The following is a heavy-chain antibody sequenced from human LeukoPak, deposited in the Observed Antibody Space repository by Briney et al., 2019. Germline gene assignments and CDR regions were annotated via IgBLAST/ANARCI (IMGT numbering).Heavy chain of an antibody. D-gene: IGHD6-6*01. CDR1: GFSFSTSP. J-gene: IGHJ4*02. Sequence: GGSLRLSCAASGFSFSTSPMSWVRQPPGKGLEWVSAMNNGPGATFYRDSVRGRFTISRDDSKSTLYLQMNSLRAEDTAVYYCASPWGSSSVDYWGQGTLVTVSS. V-gene: IGHV3-23*01. CDR3: ASPWGSSSVDY. CDR2: MNNGPGAT.